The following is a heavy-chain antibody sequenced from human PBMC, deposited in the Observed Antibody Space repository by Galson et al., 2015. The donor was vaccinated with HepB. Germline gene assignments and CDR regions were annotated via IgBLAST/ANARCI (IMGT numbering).Heavy chain of an antibody. D-gene: IGHD1-26*01. CDR1: GDSVSSNSAA. V-gene: IGHV6-1*01. J-gene: IGHJ5*02. CDR3: ARLSGSYHNWFDP. Sequence: CAISGDSVSSNSAAWNWIRQSPSRGLEWLGRTYYRSKWYNDYALSVKSRITINPDTSKNQFSLKLSSVTAADTAVYYCARLSGSYHNWFDPWGQGTLVTVSS. CDR2: TYYRSKWYN.